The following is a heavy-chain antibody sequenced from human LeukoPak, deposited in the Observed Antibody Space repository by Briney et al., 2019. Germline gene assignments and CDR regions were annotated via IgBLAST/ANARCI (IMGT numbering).Heavy chain of an antibody. CDR3: SLGVWFGELY. D-gene: IGHD3-10*01. CDR2: IKSKTDGGTT. V-gene: IGHV3-15*01. J-gene: IGHJ4*02. Sequence: PGGSLRLSCAASGFTFSNAWMSWVRQAPGKGLEWVGRIKSKTDGGTTDYAAPVKGRFTISRDDSKKTLYLQMNSLKTEDTAVYYCSLGVWFGELYWGQGTLVTVSS. CDR1: GFTFSNAW.